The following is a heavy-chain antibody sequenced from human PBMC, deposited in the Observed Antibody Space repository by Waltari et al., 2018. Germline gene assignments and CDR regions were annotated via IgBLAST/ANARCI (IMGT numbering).Heavy chain of an antibody. CDR2: IKSKTEGGTT. V-gene: IGHV3-15*01. Sequence: EVQLVESGGGLVKPGGSLRLSCAASGFSFSNARVNWVRQAPGKGLEWVGRIKSKTEGGTTDYAAPVKGRFTISRDDSQNTLYLQMNSLKTEDTAVYYCVTFSVAVAGTIAWGQGSLVTVSS. D-gene: IGHD6-19*01. J-gene: IGHJ5*02. CDR3: VTFSVAVAGTIA. CDR1: GFSFSNAR.